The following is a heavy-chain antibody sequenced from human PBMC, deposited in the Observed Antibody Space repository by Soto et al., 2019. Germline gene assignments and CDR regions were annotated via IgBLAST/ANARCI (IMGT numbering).Heavy chain of an antibody. J-gene: IGHJ1*01. CDR2: INHGGSA. CDR1: GWSFSGYY. V-gene: IGHV4-34*01. Sequence: QLQQWGAGLLKTSETLSLTCAVYGWSFSGYYWSWIRQTPGKRLEWVGDINHGGSANYNPSLKSRVTFSLDLSKSQFSLKLNSVIAADTAVDYCARYSSTGSKGLQHWGRGSLVIVSS. CDR3: ARYSSTGSKGLQH. D-gene: IGHD6-13*01.